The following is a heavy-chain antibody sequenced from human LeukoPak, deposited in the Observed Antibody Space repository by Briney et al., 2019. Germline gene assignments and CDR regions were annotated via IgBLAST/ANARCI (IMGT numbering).Heavy chain of an antibody. V-gene: IGHV1-8*01. CDR1: GYTFTSYD. J-gene: IGHJ4*02. Sequence: ASVKVSCKASGYTFTSYDINWVRQATGQGLEWMGWMNPNSGNTGYAQKFQGRVTMTRNTSISTAYMELSSLRSEDTAVYYCARGYYGSGSPDPGIDYWGQGTLVTVSS. D-gene: IGHD3-10*01. CDR3: ARGYYGSGSPDPGIDY. CDR2: MNPNSGNT.